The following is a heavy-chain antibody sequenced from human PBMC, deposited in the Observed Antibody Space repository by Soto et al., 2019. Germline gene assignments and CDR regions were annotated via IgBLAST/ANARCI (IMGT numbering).Heavy chain of an antibody. CDR2: IIPIVTTP. V-gene: IGHV1-69*06. CDR1: GGTFSSYA. D-gene: IGHD3-3*01. J-gene: IGHJ6*02. CDR3: ATVGYNFWSRYHYYGMDV. Sequence: QVRLVQSGAEVKKPGSSVKVSCEASGGTFSSYAVTWVREAPGQGLEWMGGIIPIVTTPNYAQKFQGRLTFSADKSTSTSYMELISLRSEDPRVYYCATVGYNFWSRYHYYGMDVWGQGTTVIVSS.